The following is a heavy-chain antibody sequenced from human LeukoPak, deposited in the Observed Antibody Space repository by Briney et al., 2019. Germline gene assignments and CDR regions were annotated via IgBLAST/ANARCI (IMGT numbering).Heavy chain of an antibody. V-gene: IGHV4-34*01. Sequence: SETLSLTCAVYGGSLSGCYWSWIRQRPGKGLEWIGEINHSGSTKYNPSLKRRVTIPVHTSKTQFSLKLSSVTAADTAVYYCARKFNVLRFLEWATAWFDPWGQGTLFTVSS. CDR3: ARKFNVLRFLEWATAWFDP. CDR2: INHSGST. D-gene: IGHD3-3*01. CDR1: GGSLSGCY. J-gene: IGHJ5*02.